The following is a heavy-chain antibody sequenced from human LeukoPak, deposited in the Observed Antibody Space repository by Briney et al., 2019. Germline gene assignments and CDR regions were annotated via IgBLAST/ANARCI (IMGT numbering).Heavy chain of an antibody. D-gene: IGHD6-13*01. V-gene: IGHV4-34*01. CDR3: ARASSSRFDY. J-gene: IGHJ4*02. CDR1: GGSFSGYY. CDR2: INHSGST. Sequence: SETLSLTCAVYGGSFSGYYWSWIRQPPGKGLEWIGEINHSGSTNYNPSLKSRVTIPVDTSKNQFSLKLSSVTAADTAVYYCARASSSRFDYWGQGTLVTVSS.